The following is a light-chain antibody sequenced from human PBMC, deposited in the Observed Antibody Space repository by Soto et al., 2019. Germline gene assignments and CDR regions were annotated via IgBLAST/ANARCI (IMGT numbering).Light chain of an antibody. J-gene: IGKJ4*01. CDR3: MQRTLWPPVT. V-gene: IGKV2-30*02. CDR1: QSLVHSDGNTY. Sequence: DVVMTQSPLSLPVTLGQPASISCRSSQSLVHSDGNTYLSWFQQRPGQSPRRLIYKVSNRDSGVPARFSGSGSGTDFTPKISRVEAEDVGVFYCMQRTLWPPVTFGGGTKVEIK. CDR2: KVS.